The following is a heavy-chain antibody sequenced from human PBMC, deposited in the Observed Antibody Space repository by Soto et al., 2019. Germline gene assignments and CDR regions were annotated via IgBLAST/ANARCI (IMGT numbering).Heavy chain of an antibody. CDR1: GFTFSSYA. CDR2: ISGSGGST. D-gene: IGHD5-12*01. CDR3: AKVLTRTGGTVIEWPAKKNYGMDV. V-gene: IGHV3-23*01. Sequence: GGSLRLSCAASGFTFSSYAMSWVRQAPGKGLEWVSAISGSGGSTYYADSVKGRFTISRDNSKNTLYLQMNSLRAEDTAVYYCAKVLTRTGGTVIEWPAKKNYGMDVWGQGTTVTVSS. J-gene: IGHJ6*02.